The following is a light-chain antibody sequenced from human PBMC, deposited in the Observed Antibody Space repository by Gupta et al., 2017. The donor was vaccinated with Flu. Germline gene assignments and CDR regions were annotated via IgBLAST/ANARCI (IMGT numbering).Light chain of an antibody. Sequence: DIQMTQSPATLSASVGDRVTITCRASQSIGSWLAWYQQKPGKAPKLLIYKASTLETGVPERFSGSRSGTEFTLTISGLQPDDLATYYCQQNNSCSRAFGQGTTVEMK. CDR2: KAS. CDR1: QSIGSW. V-gene: IGKV1-5*03. CDR3: QQNNSCSRA. J-gene: IGKJ1*01.